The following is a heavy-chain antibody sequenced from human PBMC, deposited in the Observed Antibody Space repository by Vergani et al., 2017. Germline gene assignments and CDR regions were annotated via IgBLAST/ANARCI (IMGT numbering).Heavy chain of an antibody. CDR3: AAYGGNSYYYGMDV. Sequence: QLQLQESGPGLVKPSQTLSLTCTVSGGSISSGSYYWSWIRQPAGKGLEWIGRIYTSGSTNYNPSLKSRVTISVDTSKNQFSLKLSSVTAADTAVYYCAAYGGNSYYYGMDVWGQGTTVTVSS. D-gene: IGHD4-23*01. CDR2: IYTSGST. CDR1: GGSISSGSYY. J-gene: IGHJ6*02. V-gene: IGHV4-61*02.